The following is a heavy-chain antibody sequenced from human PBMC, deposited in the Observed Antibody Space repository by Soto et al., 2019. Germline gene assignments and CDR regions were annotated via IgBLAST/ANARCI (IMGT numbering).Heavy chain of an antibody. D-gene: IGHD6-6*01. CDR3: AHSRYSRSSFDY. CDR2: IYWDDDK. CDR1: GFSLTSNDVD. Sequence: SGPTLVNPTQTLTLTCTFSGFSLTSNDVDVGWIRQPPGKALEWLALIYWDDDKRCSPSLKSRLTITKDTSKNQVVLRMTNMDPVDTATYYCAHSRYSRSSFDYWGQGTLVTVSS. J-gene: IGHJ4*02. V-gene: IGHV2-5*02.